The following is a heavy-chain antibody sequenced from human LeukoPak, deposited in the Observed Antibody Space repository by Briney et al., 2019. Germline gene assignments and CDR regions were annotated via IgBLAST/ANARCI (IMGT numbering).Heavy chain of an antibody. CDR1: GFTFNSYW. V-gene: IGHV3-7*04. J-gene: IGHJ4*02. CDR3: ARGRGCVD. D-gene: IGHD2-21*01. CDR2: IKQDESEK. Sequence: HTGGSLRLSCAASGFTFNSYWMSWVRQAPGKGLEWVANIKQDESEKNYVDSVKGRFTISRDNAKNSLYLQMNSLRAEDTAVYYCARGRGCVDWGQGTPVTVSA.